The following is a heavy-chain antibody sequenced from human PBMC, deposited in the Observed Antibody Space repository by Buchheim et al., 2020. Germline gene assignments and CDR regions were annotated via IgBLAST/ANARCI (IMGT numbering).Heavy chain of an antibody. Sequence: QVQLQESGPGLVKPSETLSLTCTVSGGSVSSGSYYWSWIRQPPGKGLEWIGYIYYSGSTNYNPSLKSRGTISVDKSKKQFPLKLSSVTAADTAVYYCARDQLRFLEWGKYYYGMDVWGQGTT. CDR1: GGSVSSGSYY. CDR2: IYYSGST. D-gene: IGHD3-3*01. CDR3: ARDQLRFLEWGKYYYGMDV. V-gene: IGHV4-61*01. J-gene: IGHJ6*02.